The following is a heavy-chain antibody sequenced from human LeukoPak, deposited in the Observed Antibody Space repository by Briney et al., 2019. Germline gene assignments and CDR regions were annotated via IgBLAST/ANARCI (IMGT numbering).Heavy chain of an antibody. Sequence: PSETLSLTCAVYGGSFSGYYWSWIRQPPGKGLEWIGEINHSGSTNYNPSLKSRVTISVDTSKNQFSLKLSSVTAADTAVYYCARGRHSDYYLANWFDPWGQGTLVTVSS. J-gene: IGHJ5*02. CDR2: INHSGST. V-gene: IGHV4-34*01. CDR3: ARGRHSDYYLANWFDP. D-gene: IGHD4-4*01. CDR1: GGSFSGYY.